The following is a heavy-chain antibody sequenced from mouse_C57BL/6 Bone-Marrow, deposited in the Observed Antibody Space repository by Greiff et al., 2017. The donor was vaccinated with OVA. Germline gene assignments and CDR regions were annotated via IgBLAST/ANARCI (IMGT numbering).Heavy chain of an antibody. Sequence: EVKLVESGGGLVKPGGSLKLSCAASGFTFSDYGMHWVRQAPEKGLEWVAYINSGSSTIYYADTVKGRFTISRDNAKNTLFLQMTSLRSEDTAMYYCATGTWFAYWGQGTLVTVSA. CDR3: ATGTWFAY. CDR2: INSGSSTI. V-gene: IGHV5-17*01. J-gene: IGHJ3*01. D-gene: IGHD1-1*01. CDR1: GFTFSDYG.